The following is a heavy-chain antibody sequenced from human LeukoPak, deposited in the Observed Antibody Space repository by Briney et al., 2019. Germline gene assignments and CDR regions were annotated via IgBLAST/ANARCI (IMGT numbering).Heavy chain of an antibody. CDR2: IYTSGST. CDR3: ARHNNLYDYVWGSYRSGWFDP. D-gene: IGHD3-16*02. V-gene: IGHV4-61*02. CDR1: GGSISSGSYY. J-gene: IGHJ5*02. Sequence: PSETLSLTCTVSGGSISSGSYYWSWIRQPAGKGLEWIGRIYTSGSTNYNPSLKSRVTISVDTSKNQFSLKLSSVTAADTAVYYCARHNNLYDYVWGSYRSGWFDPWGQGTLVTVSS.